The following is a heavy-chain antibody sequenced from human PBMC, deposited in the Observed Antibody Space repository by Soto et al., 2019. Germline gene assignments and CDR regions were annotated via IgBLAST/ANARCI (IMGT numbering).Heavy chain of an antibody. V-gene: IGHV3-9*01. CDR2: INWNSGAI. J-gene: IGHJ4*02. CDR1: GFTFDDYP. CDR3: VKDMEENYRAGYFDY. D-gene: IGHD3-16*02. Sequence: AGGSLRLSCAASGFTFDDYPMHWVRQAPGKGLEWVSGINWNSGAIAYAESVKGRFTISRDNAKNSLYLQMNSLRTDDTALYYCVKDMEENYRAGYFDYWGQGTLVTVSS.